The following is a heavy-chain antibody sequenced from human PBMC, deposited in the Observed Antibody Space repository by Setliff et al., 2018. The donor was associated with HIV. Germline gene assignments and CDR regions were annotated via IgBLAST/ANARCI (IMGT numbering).Heavy chain of an antibody. CDR3: ARRAYYDNSGPNALDI. CDR1: GFMFSDYA. Sequence: PGGSLTLSCAASGFMFSDYAMSWVRQVPGKGLEWVSIISGESRRTSYADSVKGRFTISRDNSKGILYLQMNSLRVEDTAMYYCARRAYYDNSGPNALDIWGQGTMVTVSS. D-gene: IGHD3-22*01. J-gene: IGHJ3*02. V-gene: IGHV3-23*01. CDR2: ISGESRRT.